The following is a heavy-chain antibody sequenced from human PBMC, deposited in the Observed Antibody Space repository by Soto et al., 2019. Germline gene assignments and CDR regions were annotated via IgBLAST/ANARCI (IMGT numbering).Heavy chain of an antibody. D-gene: IGHD2-15*01. Sequence: QVQLVESGGGVVQPGRSLRLSCAASGFTFSSYGMHWVRQAPGKGLEWVAVISYDGSNKYYADSVKGRFTISRDNSKNTLYLQMNSLRAEDTAVYYCAKLECSGGSCYDAFDIWGQGTMVTVSS. CDR3: AKLECSGGSCYDAFDI. V-gene: IGHV3-30*18. CDR1: GFTFSSYG. CDR2: ISYDGSNK. J-gene: IGHJ3*02.